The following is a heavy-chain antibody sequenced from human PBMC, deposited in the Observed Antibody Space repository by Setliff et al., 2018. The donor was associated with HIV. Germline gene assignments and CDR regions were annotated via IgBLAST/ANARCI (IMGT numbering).Heavy chain of an antibody. Sequence: GESLKISCKGSGHSFTTYWIGWVRQMPGKGLEWMGNIYPDDSDITYSPSFQGHVTISADKSITYLQWSTLKASDTAMYYCARQRRIQPTLGDNNNAFDIWGQGTMVTVSS. CDR3: ARQRRIQPTLGDNNNAFDI. J-gene: IGHJ3*02. D-gene: IGHD3-16*01. CDR1: GHSFTTYW. CDR2: IYPDDSDI. V-gene: IGHV5-51*01.